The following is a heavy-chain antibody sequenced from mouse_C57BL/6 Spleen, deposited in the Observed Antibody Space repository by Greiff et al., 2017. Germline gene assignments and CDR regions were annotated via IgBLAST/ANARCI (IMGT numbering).Heavy chain of an antibody. CDR2: ISYDGSN. V-gene: IGHV3-6*01. Sequence: EVKLMESGPGLVKPSQSLSLTCSVTGYSITSCYYWYWIRQFPGNKLEWMGYISYDGSNNYNPSLKNRITITRDTSKNQFFLKLNSVTAEDAATYCCAERESHYGCDPLFAYWGQGTLVTVSA. CDR1: GYSITSCYY. J-gene: IGHJ3*01. D-gene: IGHD2-14*01. CDR3: AERESHYGCDPLFAY.